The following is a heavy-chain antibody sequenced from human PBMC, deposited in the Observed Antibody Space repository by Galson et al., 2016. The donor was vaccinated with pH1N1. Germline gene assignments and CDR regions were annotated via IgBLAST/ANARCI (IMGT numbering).Heavy chain of an antibody. D-gene: IGHD4-23*01. J-gene: IGHJ5*02. Sequence: TLSLTCAVSGGSISSRNWWSWVRQPPGQGLEWIGELYHIGCTNYTPSLKSRVTISLDKSTNHFSLNLASVTAADTAVYYCASAGGDYGGAGQYEYFDTWGQGTLVTVSS. V-gene: IGHV4-4*02. CDR2: LYHIGCT. CDR3: ASAGGDYGGAGQYEYFDT. CDR1: GGSISSRNW.